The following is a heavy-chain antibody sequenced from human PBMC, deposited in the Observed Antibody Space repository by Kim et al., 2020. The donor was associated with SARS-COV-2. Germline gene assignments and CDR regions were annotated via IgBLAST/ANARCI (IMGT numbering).Heavy chain of an antibody. CDR2: IWYDGSNK. D-gene: IGHD5-12*01. V-gene: IGHV3-33*01. J-gene: IGHJ5*02. Sequence: GGSLRLSCAASGFTFSSYGMHWVRQAPGKGLEWVSVIWYDGSNKYYADSVKGRFTISRDNSKNTLYLQMNSLRAEDTAVYYCARASGGGYDFGWFDPWGQGTLVTVSS. CDR3: ARASGGGYDFGWFDP. CDR1: GFTFSSYG.